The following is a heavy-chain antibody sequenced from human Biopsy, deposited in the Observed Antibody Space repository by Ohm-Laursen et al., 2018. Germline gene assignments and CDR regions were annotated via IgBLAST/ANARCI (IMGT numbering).Heavy chain of an antibody. Sequence: SVKVSCKAPGGTFSRYGINWVRQAPGQGLEWMGGIIPIPNVATYAQKFQGRITITADESTSTAYMELSSLTSDDTAVYFCARGEGSSWFDPWGHGTLVTVSS. CDR3: ARGEGSSWFDP. J-gene: IGHJ5*02. CDR2: IIPIPNVA. CDR1: GGTFSRYG. D-gene: IGHD1-26*01. V-gene: IGHV1-69*10.